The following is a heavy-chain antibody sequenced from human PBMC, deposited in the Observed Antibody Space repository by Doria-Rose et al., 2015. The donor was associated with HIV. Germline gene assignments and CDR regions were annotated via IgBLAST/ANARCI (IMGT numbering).Heavy chain of an antibody. D-gene: IGHD1-1*01. Sequence: QVQLQQWDAGLVKPSETLSLTCAVFGGSFSDYYWSWIRQPPGKGLEWIGEINHSGSTSYKTSLKSRVTISLDTSKNLFSLKRSSVTAADTAVYYCARGLLRGGWNDVDYYYCMDVWGQGTTVTVSS. CDR2: INHSGST. V-gene: IGHV4-34*01. CDR3: ARGLLRGGWNDVDYYYCMDV. CDR1: GGSFSDYY. J-gene: IGHJ6*02.